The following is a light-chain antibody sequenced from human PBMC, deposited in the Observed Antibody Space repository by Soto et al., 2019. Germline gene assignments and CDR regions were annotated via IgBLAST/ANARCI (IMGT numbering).Light chain of an antibody. J-gene: IGKJ4*01. V-gene: IGKV1-39*01. CDR3: QQSSSTVLT. Sequence: DIQMTQSPSSLSASVGDRVTITCRASQSISSYLNWYQQKPGKAPKLLIYAASSLQGGVPSTFSGSGSGTDFTLTISSLQREDCAIYYCQQSSSTVLTFGGGTKVEIK. CDR2: AAS. CDR1: QSISSY.